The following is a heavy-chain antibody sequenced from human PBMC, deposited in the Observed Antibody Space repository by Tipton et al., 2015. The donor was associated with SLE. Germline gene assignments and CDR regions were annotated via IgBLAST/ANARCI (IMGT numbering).Heavy chain of an antibody. V-gene: IGHV3-7*05. CDR2: IKQDGSEK. Sequence: QLVQSGGGLVQPGGSLRLSCAASGFTFSSYWMSWVRQAPGKGLEWVANIKQDGSEKYYVDSVKGRFAISRDNAKNSLYLQMNSLRAEDTAVYYCASRGPFYDFWSGSLPGDYWGQGTLVTVSS. CDR3: ASRGPFYDFWSGSLPGDY. CDR1: GFTFSSYW. J-gene: IGHJ4*02. D-gene: IGHD3-3*01.